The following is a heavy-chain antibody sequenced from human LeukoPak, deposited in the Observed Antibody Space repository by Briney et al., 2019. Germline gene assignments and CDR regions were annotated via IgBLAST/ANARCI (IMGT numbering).Heavy chain of an antibody. Sequence: PSETLSLTCTVSGGSISNYYWSWIRQPPGKGLEWIGYIYYSGSTNYNPSLKSRVTISVATSRNQFSLKLSSVTAAATAVYYCARGGSWGVYFDYWGQGTLVTVSS. D-gene: IGHD7-27*01. CDR1: GGSISNYY. V-gene: IGHV4-59*01. CDR2: IYYSGST. CDR3: ARGGSWGVYFDY. J-gene: IGHJ4*02.